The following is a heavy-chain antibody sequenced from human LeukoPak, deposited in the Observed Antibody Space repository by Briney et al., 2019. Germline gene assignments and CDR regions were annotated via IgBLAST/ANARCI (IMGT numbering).Heavy chain of an antibody. CDR2: IYYSGST. J-gene: IGHJ3*01. D-gene: IGHD4-17*01. V-gene: IGHV4-59*01. CDR3: ARGDGDADAFDF. Sequence: PSETLSLTCTVSGGSISSYYWSWIRQPPGKGLEWIGYIYYSGSTNYNPSLKSRVTISVDTSKNQFSLKLSSVTAADTAVYYCARGDGDADAFDFWGQGTMVTVSS. CDR1: GGSISSYY.